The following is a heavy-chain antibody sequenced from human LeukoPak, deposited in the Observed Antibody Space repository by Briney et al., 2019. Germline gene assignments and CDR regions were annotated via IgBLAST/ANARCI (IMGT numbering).Heavy chain of an antibody. Sequence: ASVKVSCKASGYTFTSYGISWVRQAPGQGLEWVGWISAYNGNTNYAQKLQGRVTMTTDTSTSTAYMELRSLRSDDTAVYYCARPLGYCSGGSCYFRPGAFDIWGQGTMVTVSS. V-gene: IGHV1-18*01. CDR1: GYTFTSYG. CDR3: ARPLGYCSGGSCYFRPGAFDI. J-gene: IGHJ3*02. D-gene: IGHD2-15*01. CDR2: ISAYNGNT.